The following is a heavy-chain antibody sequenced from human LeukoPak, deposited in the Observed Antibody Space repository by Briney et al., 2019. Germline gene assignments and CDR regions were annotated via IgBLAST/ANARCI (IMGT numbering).Heavy chain of an antibody. CDR2: IIPIFGTA. CDR3: ARAPKGGVPAAISYWFDP. V-gene: IGHV1-69*01. D-gene: IGHD2-2*01. J-gene: IGHJ5*02. CDR1: GGTFSSYA. Sequence: SVKVSCKASGGTFSSYAISWVRQAPGQGLEWMGGIIPIFGTANYAQKFQGRVTITAYESTSTAYMELSSLRSEDTAVYYCARAPKGGVPAAISYWFDPWGQGTLVTVSS.